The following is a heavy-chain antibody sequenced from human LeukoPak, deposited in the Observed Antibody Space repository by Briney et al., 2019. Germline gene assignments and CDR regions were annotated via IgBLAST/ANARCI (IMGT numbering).Heavy chain of an antibody. CDR3: XXXFHDSSXXXXXXFXY. D-gene: IGHD3-22*01. V-gene: IGHV1-69*10. Sequence: SVKVSCKASGGTFSSYAISWVRQAPGQGLEWMGXIXXXLGIANYAQKFQGRVTITADKSTSTAYMELSSLRSEDTAVYYCXXXFHDSSXXXXXXFXYWGQGTLVTVSS. CDR1: GGTFSSYA. CDR2: IXXXLGIA. J-gene: IGHJ4*02.